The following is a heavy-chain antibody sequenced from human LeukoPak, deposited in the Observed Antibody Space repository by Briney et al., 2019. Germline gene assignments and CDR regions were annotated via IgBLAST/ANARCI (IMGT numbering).Heavy chain of an antibody. CDR2: ISAYNGNT. Sequence: ASVKVSCTASGYTFTSYGISWVRQAPGQGLEWMGWISAYNGNTNYAQKLQGRVTMTTDTSTSTAYMELRSLRSDDTAVYYCARDANMYGSSSADYWGQGTLVTVSS. V-gene: IGHV1-18*01. J-gene: IGHJ4*02. CDR3: ARDANMYGSSSADY. CDR1: GYTFTSYG. D-gene: IGHD6-6*01.